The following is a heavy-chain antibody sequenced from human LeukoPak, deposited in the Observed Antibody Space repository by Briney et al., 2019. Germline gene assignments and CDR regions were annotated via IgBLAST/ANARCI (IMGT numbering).Heavy chain of an antibody. CDR1: GGSFSGYY. Sequence: SETLSLTCAVYGGSFSGYYWSWIRHPPGKGLEWIGEINHSGSTNYNPSLKSRVTISVDTSKNQFSLKLSSVTAADTAVYYCATRKLGNDYWGQGTLVTVSS. D-gene: IGHD7-27*01. J-gene: IGHJ4*02. CDR2: INHSGST. CDR3: ATRKLGNDY. V-gene: IGHV4-34*01.